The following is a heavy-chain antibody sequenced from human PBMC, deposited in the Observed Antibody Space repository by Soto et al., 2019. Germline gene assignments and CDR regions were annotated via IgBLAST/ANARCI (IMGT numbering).Heavy chain of an antibody. CDR1: GYTFSSYG. D-gene: IGHD2-2*01. J-gene: IGHJ4*02. CDR2: ISANSGDT. CDR3: VRDFLDSCGGTSCSDFDF. V-gene: IGHV1-18*01. Sequence: QVKLVQSGAEVKEPGASVRVSCKASGYTFSSYGFSWVRQAHGPGLEWVAWISANSGDTNSAQKFQGRVTLTTDTTTSTAYRDLRSLTSDDTAIDYCVRDFLDSCGGTSCSDFDFGGQGDLVTVSS.